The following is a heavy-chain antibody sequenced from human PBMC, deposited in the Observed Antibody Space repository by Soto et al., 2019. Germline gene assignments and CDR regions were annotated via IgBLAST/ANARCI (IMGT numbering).Heavy chain of an antibody. V-gene: IGHV3-21*04. CDR2: ISSSSSYI. CDR3: ARGGRFLEWNGLYYGMDV. J-gene: IGHJ6*02. Sequence: VSLRLSCAASGFTFSSYSMNWVRQAPEKGLEWVSSISSSSSYIYYADSVKGRFTISRDNAKNTLYLQMNSLRAEDTAVYYCARGGRFLEWNGLYYGMDVWGQGTTVPVSS. CDR1: GFTFSSYS. D-gene: IGHD3-3*01.